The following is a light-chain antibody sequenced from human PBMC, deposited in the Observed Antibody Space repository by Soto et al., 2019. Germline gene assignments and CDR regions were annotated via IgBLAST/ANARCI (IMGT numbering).Light chain of an antibody. CDR1: QSINRW. J-gene: IGKJ1*01. V-gene: IGKV1-5*01. CDR2: DAS. Sequence: IRMTQSPSSLSASVGDRVTITCRASQSINRWLAWYQQKPGKAPNLLIYDASTLKSGVPSRFSGVGSGTEITLNISRLQTDDFATYYCQQYNTSSAFGQGTKVDIK. CDR3: QQYNTSSA.